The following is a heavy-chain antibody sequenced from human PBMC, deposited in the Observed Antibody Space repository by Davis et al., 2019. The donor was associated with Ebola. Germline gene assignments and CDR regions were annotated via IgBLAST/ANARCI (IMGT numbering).Heavy chain of an antibody. Sequence: PGESLKISCAASGFTFSSYWMSWVRQAPGKGLEWVANIKQDGSEKYYVDSVKGRFTISRDNAKNSLYLQMNSLRAEDTAVYYCARHVPAALYMDVWGKGTTVTVSS. CDR2: IKQDGSEK. J-gene: IGHJ6*03. D-gene: IGHD2-2*01. CDR1: GFTFSSYW. V-gene: IGHV3-7*01. CDR3: ARHVPAALYMDV.